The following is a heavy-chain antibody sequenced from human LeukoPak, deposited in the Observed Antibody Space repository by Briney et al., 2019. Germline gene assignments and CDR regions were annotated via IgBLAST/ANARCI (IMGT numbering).Heavy chain of an antibody. CDR3: SSGPLRCADY. J-gene: IGHJ4*02. Sequence: ASVKVPCKASGYTFTSYYMHWVRQAPGQGLEWMGIINPSGGSTSYAQKFQGRVTMTRDTSTSTVYMELSSLRSDDTAVYYCSSGPLRCADYWGQGTLVTVSS. V-gene: IGHV1-46*01. CDR1: GYTFTSYY. D-gene: IGHD4-17*01. CDR2: INPSGGST.